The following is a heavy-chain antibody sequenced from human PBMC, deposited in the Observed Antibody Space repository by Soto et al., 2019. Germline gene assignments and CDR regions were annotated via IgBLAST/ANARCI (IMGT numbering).Heavy chain of an antibody. Sequence: GSLRLSCAASGFTFSSYAMSWVRQAPGKGLEWVSAISGSGGSTYYADSVKGRFTISRDNSKNTLYLQMNSLRAEDTAVYYCAKEGLLRFLEWLLPDGMDVWGQGTTVTVSS. CDR3: AKEGLLRFLEWLLPDGMDV. J-gene: IGHJ6*02. V-gene: IGHV3-23*01. CDR2: ISGSGGST. D-gene: IGHD3-3*01. CDR1: GFTFSSYA.